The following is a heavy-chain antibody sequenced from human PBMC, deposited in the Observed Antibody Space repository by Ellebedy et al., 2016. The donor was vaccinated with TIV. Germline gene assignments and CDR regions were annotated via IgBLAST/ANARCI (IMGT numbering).Heavy chain of an antibody. CDR3: AHTITMVRGVITYHYYGMDV. CDR1: GFSLRTSGVG. V-gene: IGHV2-5*02. D-gene: IGHD3-10*01. CDR2: IYWDDDK. Sequence: SGPTLVXPTPTLTLTCTFSGFSLRTSGVGVGWIRQPPGKALEWLALIYWDDDKRYSPSLKSRLTITKDTSKNQVVLTMTNMDPVDTATYYCAHTITMVRGVITYHYYGMDVWGQGTTVTVSS. J-gene: IGHJ6*02.